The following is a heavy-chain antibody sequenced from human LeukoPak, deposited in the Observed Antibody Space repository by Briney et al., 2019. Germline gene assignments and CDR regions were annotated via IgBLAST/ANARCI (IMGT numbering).Heavy chain of an antibody. Sequence: ASVKVSCKVSGYTLTELSMHWVRQAPGKGLEWMGGFDPEDGETIYAQKFQGRVTMTEDTSTDTAYMELSSLRSEDTAVYYCARTVAGTASSRWFDPWGQGTLVTVSS. D-gene: IGHD6-19*01. CDR2: FDPEDGET. V-gene: IGHV1-24*01. CDR3: ARTVAGTASSRWFDP. CDR1: GYTLTELS. J-gene: IGHJ5*02.